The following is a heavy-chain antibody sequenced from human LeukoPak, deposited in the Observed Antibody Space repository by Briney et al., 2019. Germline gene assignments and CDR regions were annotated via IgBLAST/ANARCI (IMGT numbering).Heavy chain of an antibody. Sequence: GGSLRLSCAASGFTFHDHGMSWVRQPPGKGLEWVSALNWNGDHTGYADSVEGRFTISRDNAKKSLYLQMNSLTAEDTAFYYCAREEGPYFDCWGQGTLVTVSS. CDR3: AREEGPYFDC. CDR1: GFTFHDHG. V-gene: IGHV3-20*04. CDR2: LNWNGDHT. J-gene: IGHJ4*02.